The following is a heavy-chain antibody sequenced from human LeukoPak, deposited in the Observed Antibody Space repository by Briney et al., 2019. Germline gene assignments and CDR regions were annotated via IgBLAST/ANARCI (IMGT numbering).Heavy chain of an antibody. CDR3: AKDQRGYCSSTSCRAEYFQH. V-gene: IGHV3-23*01. CDR1: GFTFSSYA. D-gene: IGHD2-2*01. CDR2: ISGSGGST. Sequence: GGSLRLSCAASGFTFSSYAMSWVRQAPGKGLEWVSGISGSGGSTYYADSVKGRFTISRDNSKNTLYLQMNSLRAEDTAVYYCAKDQRGYCSSTSCRAEYFQHWGQGTLVTVSS. J-gene: IGHJ1*01.